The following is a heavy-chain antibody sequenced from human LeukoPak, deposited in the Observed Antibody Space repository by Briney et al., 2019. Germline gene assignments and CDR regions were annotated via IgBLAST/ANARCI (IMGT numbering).Heavy chain of an antibody. D-gene: IGHD3-10*01. CDR2: INHSGST. CDR3: ARGRFRMVRGVVGWFDP. Sequence: PSETLSLTCAVYGGSFSGYYWSWIRQPPGKGLEWIGEINHSGSTNYNPSLKSRVTISVDTSKNQFSLKLSSVTAADTAVYYCARGRFRMVRGVVGWFDPWGQGTLVTVSS. CDR1: GGSFSGYY. V-gene: IGHV4-34*01. J-gene: IGHJ5*02.